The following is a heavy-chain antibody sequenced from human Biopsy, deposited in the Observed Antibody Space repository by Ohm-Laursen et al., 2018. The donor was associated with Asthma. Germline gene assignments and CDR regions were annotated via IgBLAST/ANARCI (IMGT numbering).Heavy chain of an antibody. Sequence: TLSLTCTVSGGSISSGAYYWRWIRQHPVKGLEWIGYIYYSGSTYYNPSLKSRVSISLDTSKNQFSLSLTSVTAADTAVYYCARTTYGDDGFDPWGQGTLVTVSS. CDR1: GGSISSGAYY. V-gene: IGHV4-31*03. CDR3: ARTTYGDDGFDP. CDR2: IYYSGST. J-gene: IGHJ5*02. D-gene: IGHD4-17*01.